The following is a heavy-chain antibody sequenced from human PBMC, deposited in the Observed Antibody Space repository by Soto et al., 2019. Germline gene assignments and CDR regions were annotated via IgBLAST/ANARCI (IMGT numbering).Heavy chain of an antibody. D-gene: IGHD2-21*01. Sequence: SETLSLTCVVSGGSLSDYFWSWIRQPPGMALEWIGEINHLGSVNYNPSIKSQDTMSEDTSKNQLSLTLKSVTAADTVTYYCARGGISHWAYFYYMDVWDRGTTVTVSS. J-gene: IGHJ6*03. V-gene: IGHV4-34*01. CDR1: GGSLSDYF. CDR2: INHLGSV. CDR3: ARGGISHWAYFYYMDV.